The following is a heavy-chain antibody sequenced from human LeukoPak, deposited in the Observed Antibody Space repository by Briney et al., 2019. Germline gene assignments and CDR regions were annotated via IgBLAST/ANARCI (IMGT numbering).Heavy chain of an antibody. CDR3: ARGRGYYDRAYRVGFDD. J-gene: IGHJ4*02. V-gene: IGHV1-2*02. D-gene: IGHD3-22*01. CDR1: GYTFTGYY. Sequence: GASVKVSCKASGYTFTGYYMHWVRQAPGQGLEWMGWIHPKSGDTNYAQKFQGRVTVTRDTSISTAYMELSGLRSDDTAVYYCARGRGYYDRAYRVGFDDWGQGTLVTVSS. CDR2: IHPKSGDT.